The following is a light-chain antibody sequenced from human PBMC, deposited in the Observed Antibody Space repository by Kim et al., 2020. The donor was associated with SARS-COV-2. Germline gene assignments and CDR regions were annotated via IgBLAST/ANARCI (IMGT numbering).Light chain of an antibody. CDR2: RAS. CDR3: QQYNIDSRT. J-gene: IGKJ1*01. V-gene: IGKV1-5*03. CDR1: ESISSS. Sequence: DIQMTQTPSTLFASVGDRVTITCRASESISSSLAWYQQRPGKAPRLLIYRASNLQSGVPSRFSGFGAGTDFTLTISSLQPDDFATYYCQQYNIDSRTFGRGTKVEIK.